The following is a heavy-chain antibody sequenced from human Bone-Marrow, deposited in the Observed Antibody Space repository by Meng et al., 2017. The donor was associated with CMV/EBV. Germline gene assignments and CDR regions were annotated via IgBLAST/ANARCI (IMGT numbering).Heavy chain of an antibody. CDR3: ARSSGWSRFDY. CDR2: INPNDDT. CDR1: GYTVTDYY. V-gene: IGHV1-2*02. Sequence: QVQLVQSGAEVKKPGASVKVSCKASGYTVTDYYIHWVRQAPGQWLEWMGWINPNDDTNHAQNFQGRVTMTRDMSINTVYMELSRLTSDDTAVYYCARSSGWSRFDYWGLGTLVTVSS. J-gene: IGHJ4*02. D-gene: IGHD6-19*01.